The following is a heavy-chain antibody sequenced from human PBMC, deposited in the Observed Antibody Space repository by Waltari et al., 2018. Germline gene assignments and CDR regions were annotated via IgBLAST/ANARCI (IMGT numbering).Heavy chain of an antibody. CDR1: GFPFSSSW. CDR3: ARDRSSSWYEDY. Sequence: EVQLVESGGGLVQPGGSLRLPCAACGFPFSSSWMSCVRQAPGKGLEWVANIKQDGSEKYYVDSVKGRFTISRDNAKNSLYLQMNSLRAEDTAVYYCARDRSSSWYEDYWGQGTLVTVSS. J-gene: IGHJ4*02. D-gene: IGHD6-13*01. CDR2: IKQDGSEK. V-gene: IGHV3-7*01.